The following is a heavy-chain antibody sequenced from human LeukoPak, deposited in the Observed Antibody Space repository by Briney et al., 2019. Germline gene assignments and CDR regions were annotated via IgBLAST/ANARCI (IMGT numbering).Heavy chain of an antibody. CDR3: SRDSTDFDC. J-gene: IGHJ4*02. Sequence: GGSLRLSCAASGFTFSSYSMNWVRQAPGKGLEWVSSISSSSSYIYYADSVKDRFTFSRDNAKNSLYLQMNSLRAEDTAVYYCSRDSTDFDCWGQGTLVTVSS. V-gene: IGHV3-21*01. CDR1: GFTFSSYS. CDR2: ISSSSSYI.